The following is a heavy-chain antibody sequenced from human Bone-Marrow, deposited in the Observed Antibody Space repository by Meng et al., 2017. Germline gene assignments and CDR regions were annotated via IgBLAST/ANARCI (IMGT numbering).Heavy chain of an antibody. CDR1: GFSLSTSGVG. J-gene: IGHJ4*02. CDR3: AHSSFDLTYYYGSGAIGY. D-gene: IGHD3-10*01. V-gene: IGHV2-5*02. Sequence: SGPTLVKPTHTLTLTCTFSGFSLSTSGVGVGWIRQPPGKALEWLALIYLDDDKRYSTSLKSRLTINKDTSKNQVVLTMTNMDPVDTATYYCAHSSFDLTYYYGSGAIGYWGQGTLVTVSS. CDR2: IYLDDDK.